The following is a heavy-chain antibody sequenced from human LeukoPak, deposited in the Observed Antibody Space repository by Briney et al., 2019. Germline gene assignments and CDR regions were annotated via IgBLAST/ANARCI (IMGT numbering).Heavy chain of an antibody. D-gene: IGHD2-2*03. Sequence: SVKVSCKASGGTFSSYAISWVRQAPGQGLEWMGGIIPIFGTANYAQKFQGRVTITTDESTSTAYMELSSLRSEDTAVYYCARGRFYGYLGYYFDYWGQGTMVTVSS. CDR1: GGTFSSYA. J-gene: IGHJ4*03. V-gene: IGHV1-69*05. CDR2: IIPIFGTA. CDR3: ARGRFYGYLGYYFDY.